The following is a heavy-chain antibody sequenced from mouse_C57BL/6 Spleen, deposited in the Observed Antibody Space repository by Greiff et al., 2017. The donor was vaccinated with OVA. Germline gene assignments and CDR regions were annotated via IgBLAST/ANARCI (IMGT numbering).Heavy chain of an antibody. J-gene: IGHJ3*01. CDR2: IDPSDSYT. D-gene: IGHD2-5*01. CDR3: ARRGSNTWFAY. V-gene: IGHV1-50*01. Sequence: QVQLQQPGAELVKPGASVKLSCKASGYTFTSYWMQWVKQRPGQGLEWIGEIDPSDSYTNYNPKFKGKATLTVDTSSSTAYMQLSSLTSEDSAVDYCARRGSNTWFAYWGQGTLVTVSA. CDR1: GYTFTSYW.